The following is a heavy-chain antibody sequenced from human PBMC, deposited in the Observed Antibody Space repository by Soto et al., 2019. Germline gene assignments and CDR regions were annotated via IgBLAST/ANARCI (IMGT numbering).Heavy chain of an antibody. CDR2: IITIFGTA. CDR3: AGGTREYSSPPSI. D-gene: IGHD6-6*01. V-gene: IGHV1-69*13. Sequence: SVKVSCKASGGTFSSYAISWVRQAPGQGLEWMGGIITIFGTANYAQKFQGRVTITADESTSPAYMELSSLRSEDTAVYYCAGGTREYSSPPSIWGEGTMVTVSS. CDR1: GGTFSSYA. J-gene: IGHJ3*02.